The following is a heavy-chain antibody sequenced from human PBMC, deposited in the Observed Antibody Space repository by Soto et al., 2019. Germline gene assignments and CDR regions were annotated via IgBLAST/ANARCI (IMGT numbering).Heavy chain of an antibody. D-gene: IGHD6-6*01. CDR3: AVEYSSSPHFDY. V-gene: IGHV4-61*01. CDR1: GGSVSSGSYY. Sequence: SETLSLTCTVSGGSVSSGSYYWSWIRQPPGKGLEWIGYIYYSGSTNYNPSLKSRVTISVDTSKNQFSLKLSSVTAADTAVYYCAVEYSSSPHFDYWGQGTLVTVSS. CDR2: IYYSGST. J-gene: IGHJ4*02.